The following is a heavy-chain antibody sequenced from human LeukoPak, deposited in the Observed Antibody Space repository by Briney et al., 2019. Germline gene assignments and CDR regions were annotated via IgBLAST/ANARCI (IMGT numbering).Heavy chain of an antibody. Sequence: ASVKVSCKASGYTFTSYGISWVRQAPGQGLKWMGWISAYNGNTNYAQKLQGRVTMTTDTSTSTAYMELRSLRSDDTAVYYCARDQAGYSYLYYFDYWGQGTLVTVSS. CDR3: ARDQAGYSYLYYFDY. V-gene: IGHV1-18*01. J-gene: IGHJ4*02. CDR1: GYTFTSYG. CDR2: ISAYNGNT. D-gene: IGHD5-18*01.